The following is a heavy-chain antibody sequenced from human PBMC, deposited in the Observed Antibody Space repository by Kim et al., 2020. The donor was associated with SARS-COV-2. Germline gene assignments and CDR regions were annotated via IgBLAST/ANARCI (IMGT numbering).Heavy chain of an antibody. CDR3: AKVADYYGSGRYAYYYY. D-gene: IGHD3-10*01. Sequence: GSLRLSCAASGFTFSSDGMHWVRQAPGKGLEWVAVISDDGSNKYYADFVKGRFTISRDNSKNTLYLQMNSLRAEDTAVYYCAKVADYYGSGRYAYYYY. J-gene: IGHJ6*03. CDR1: GFTFSSDG. CDR2: ISDDGSNK. V-gene: IGHV3-30*18.